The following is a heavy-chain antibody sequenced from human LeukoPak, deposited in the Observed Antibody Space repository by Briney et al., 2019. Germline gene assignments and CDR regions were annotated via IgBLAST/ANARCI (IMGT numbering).Heavy chain of an antibody. CDR1: GFTFSSYS. CDR2: ISSSSSYI. J-gene: IGHJ6*03. CDR3: ARAVYDSGSYLMDV. V-gene: IGHV3-21*01. D-gene: IGHD3-10*01. Sequence: PGGSLRLSCAASGFTFSSYSMNWVRQAPGKGLEWVSPISSSSSYIDYADSVKGRFTISRDNAKNSLYLQMNSLRAEDTAVYYCARAVYDSGSYLMDVWGKGTTVTVSS.